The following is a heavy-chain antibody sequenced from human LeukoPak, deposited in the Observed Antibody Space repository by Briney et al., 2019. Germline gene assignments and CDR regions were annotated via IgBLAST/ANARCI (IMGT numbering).Heavy chain of an antibody. J-gene: IGHJ4*02. V-gene: IGHV4-59*08. CDR1: GGSISSYY. D-gene: IGHD2-21*02. CDR3: ARHEAYCGGDCYLDY. CDR2: IYYSGST. Sequence: SETLSLTCTVSGGSISSYYWSWIRQPPGKGLEWIGYIYYSGSTNYNPSLKSRVTISVDTSKNRFSLKLSSVTAADTAVYYCARHEAYCGGDCYLDYWGQGTLVTVSS.